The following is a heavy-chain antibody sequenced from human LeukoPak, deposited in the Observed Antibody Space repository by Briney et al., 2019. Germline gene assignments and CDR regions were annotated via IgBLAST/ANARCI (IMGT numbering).Heavy chain of an antibody. CDR3: ARAGSHYDSSGYMSFDY. CDR1: GFAFSNYW. J-gene: IGHJ4*02. V-gene: IGHV3-7*03. CDR2: IRQDGSEK. D-gene: IGHD3-22*01. Sequence: LGGSLRLSCAASGFAFSNYWMSWVRQAPGKGLEWVANIRQDGSEKYYVDSMRGRFTISRDNAKNSLYLQMNSLRAEDTAVYYCARAGSHYDSSGYMSFDYWGQGTLVTVSS.